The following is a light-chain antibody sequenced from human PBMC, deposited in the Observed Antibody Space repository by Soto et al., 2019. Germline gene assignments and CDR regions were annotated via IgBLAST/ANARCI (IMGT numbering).Light chain of an antibody. CDR1: KSVSNN. Sequence: EIVMTQSPATLSVSPGERAILSCRASKSVSNNLAWYQQKPGQAPRLLIYGASTRATGIPARFSGSGSGTAFTLSINSLQSEDFAIYDWQQYNNWPPLTFGGGTKVEIK. J-gene: IGKJ4*01. CDR2: GAS. CDR3: QQYNNWPPLT. V-gene: IGKV3-15*01.